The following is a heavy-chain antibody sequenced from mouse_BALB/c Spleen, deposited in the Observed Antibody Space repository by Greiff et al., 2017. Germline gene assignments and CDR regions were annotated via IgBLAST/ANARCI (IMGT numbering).Heavy chain of an antibody. Sequence: EVQLQQSGAELVKPGASVKLSCTASGFNIKDTYMHWVKQRPEQGLEWIGRIDPANGNTKYDPKFQGKATITADTSSNTAYLQLSSLTSEDTAVYYCARDYGSSYVDYWGQGTSVTVSS. CDR2: IDPANGNT. D-gene: IGHD1-1*01. V-gene: IGHV14-3*02. J-gene: IGHJ4*01. CDR3: ARDYGSSYVDY. CDR1: GFNIKDTY.